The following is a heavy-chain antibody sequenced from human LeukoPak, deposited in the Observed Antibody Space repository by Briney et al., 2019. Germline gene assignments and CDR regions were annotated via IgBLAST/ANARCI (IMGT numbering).Heavy chain of an antibody. D-gene: IGHD7-27*01. V-gene: IGHV4-38-2*02. J-gene: IGHJ4*02. CDR2: IYHTGIT. Sequence: SETLSLTCSVSGYSISSGDYWAWIRQPPGMGLQWIGIIYHTGITYYTPYLKSPVTTSVYTSKTQFSLKLSSVTAADTAVYYCAKTAKTGDGSDWGQGTLVTVS. CDR1: GYSISSGDY. CDR3: AKTAKTGDGSD.